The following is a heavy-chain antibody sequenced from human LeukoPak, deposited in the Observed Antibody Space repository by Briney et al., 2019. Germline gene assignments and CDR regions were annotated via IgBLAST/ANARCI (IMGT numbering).Heavy chain of an antibody. V-gene: IGHV5-10-1*01. CDR3: ARLNCRSSSTSCKNRYYYGMDV. D-gene: IGHD2-2*01. Sequence: GESLKISCKGSGYSFTSYWISWVRQIPGKGLEWMGRIDPSDSYTNYSPAFQGHVTISADKSISTAYLQWSSLKASDTALYYCARLNCRSSSTSCKNRYYYGMDVWGQGTTVTVS. J-gene: IGHJ6*02. CDR1: GYSFTSYW. CDR2: IDPSDSYT.